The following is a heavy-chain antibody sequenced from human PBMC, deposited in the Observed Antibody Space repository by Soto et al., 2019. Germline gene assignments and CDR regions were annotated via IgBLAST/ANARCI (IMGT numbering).Heavy chain of an antibody. CDR1: GHTLASYD. CDR2: MTPDSGDT. CDR3: ARDPFYGWFDS. J-gene: IGHJ5*01. V-gene: IGHV1-8*01. Sequence: QVQLVQSGAEVRKPGASVKVSCKASGHTLASYDINWVRQATGQGLEWMGWMTPDSGDTGYAQKFQGRVTMTWDTSITTAYMELSSLRSDVTAVYYCARDPFYGWFDSWGQGTLVTVSS. D-gene: IGHD3-16*01.